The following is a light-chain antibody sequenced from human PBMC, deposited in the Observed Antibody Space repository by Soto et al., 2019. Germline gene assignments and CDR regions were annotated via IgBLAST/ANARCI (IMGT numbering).Light chain of an antibody. CDR1: QSVSSSY. CDR2: GAS. V-gene: IGKV3-20*01. J-gene: IGKJ1*01. Sequence: EIVLTQSPGTLSLSPGERATLSCRASQSVSSSYLAWYQQKPGQAPRLLIYGASSRATGIPDMFSGSGSGTDFTLTISRLEPEDFAVYYCQQYGSPWTFGQGTKVEIK. CDR3: QQYGSPWT.